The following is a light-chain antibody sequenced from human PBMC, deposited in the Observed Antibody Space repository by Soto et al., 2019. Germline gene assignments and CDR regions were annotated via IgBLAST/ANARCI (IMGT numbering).Light chain of an antibody. Sequence: EIVMTQSPATLSVSPGERATLSCRASQSLSSNLAWYQQKPGQAPRLLIYAASTRATGIPATFSCSGSGTEFTLTISSLQSEDFAVYYCQQYNNWPLTFGGGTKVEIK. CDR3: QQYNNWPLT. CDR1: QSLSSN. J-gene: IGKJ4*01. CDR2: AAS. V-gene: IGKV3-15*01.